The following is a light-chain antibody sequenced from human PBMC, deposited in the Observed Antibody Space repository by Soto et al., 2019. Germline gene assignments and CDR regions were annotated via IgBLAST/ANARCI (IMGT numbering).Light chain of an antibody. J-gene: IGKJ5*01. CDR2: GAS. CDR1: QSVSSSY. CDR3: QQYVISVT. Sequence: DIVLTHSQGTLSLSPCEGAALFRSASQSVSSSYLAWYQQKPGQAPRLLIYGASNRATGIPDRFSGSGSGTDFTLTISRLEPEDFAVYYCQQYVISVTFGQGTRLEIK. V-gene: IGKV3-20*01.